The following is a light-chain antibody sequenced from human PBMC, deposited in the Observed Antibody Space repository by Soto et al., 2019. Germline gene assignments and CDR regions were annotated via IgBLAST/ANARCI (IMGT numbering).Light chain of an antibody. CDR3: AAWDDSMNVVV. CDR1: SSNIGSNT. V-gene: IGLV1-44*01. Sequence: QSVLTQPPSASGTPGQRVTISCSGSSSNIGSNTVNWYQQLPGTAPKLLIYSNNQQPPGVPDRCSGSKSSTSASPAISGLQSEDEADYYCAAWDDSMNVVVFGGGTKLTVL. J-gene: IGLJ2*01. CDR2: SNN.